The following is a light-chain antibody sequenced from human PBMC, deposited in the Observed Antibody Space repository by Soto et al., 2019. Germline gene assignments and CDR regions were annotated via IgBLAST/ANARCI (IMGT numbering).Light chain of an antibody. J-gene: IGKJ5*01. CDR2: NAS. Sequence: EILLTQSPTTLSLSPGERAIPSCRASQSVSTFLAWFQQKPGQPPRLLIYNASNRTTGIPARFSGSGSGTDFTLTISSLEPEDFAVYYCQQRGDWPPITFGQGTRLEIK. V-gene: IGKV3-11*01. CDR1: QSVSTF. CDR3: QQRGDWPPIT.